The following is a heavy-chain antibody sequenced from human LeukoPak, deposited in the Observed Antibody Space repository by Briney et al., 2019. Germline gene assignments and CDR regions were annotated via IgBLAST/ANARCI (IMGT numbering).Heavy chain of an antibody. J-gene: IGHJ3*02. CDR1: GGSISSSNYY. Sequence: PSETLSLTCTVSGGSISSSNYYWGWIRQPPGKGLEWIGEINHSGSTNYNPSLKSRVTISVDTSKNQFSLKLSSVTAADTAVYYCARAYGGRQWLYDRDAFDIWGQGTMVTVSS. V-gene: IGHV4-39*07. D-gene: IGHD6-19*01. CDR3: ARAYGGRQWLYDRDAFDI. CDR2: INHSGST.